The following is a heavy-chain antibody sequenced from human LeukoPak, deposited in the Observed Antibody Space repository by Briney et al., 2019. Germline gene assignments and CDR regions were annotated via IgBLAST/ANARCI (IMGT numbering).Heavy chain of an antibody. CDR2: ISGRCDIT. V-gene: IGHV3-23*01. Sequence: GGSLRVSCAASGFIFSSYAMSWVRQAPGKGLEWVSGISGRCDITFYADSLKGRFTISRDNSKNTLYLQMTSLGAEDTAVYYCAQGRGDVGDPSGFDIWGQGTMVSVSS. CDR3: AQGRGDVGDPSGFDI. J-gene: IGHJ3*02. CDR1: GFIFSSYA. D-gene: IGHD1-26*01.